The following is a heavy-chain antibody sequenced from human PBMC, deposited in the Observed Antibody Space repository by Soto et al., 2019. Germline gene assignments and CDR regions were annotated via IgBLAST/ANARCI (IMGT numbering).Heavy chain of an antibody. D-gene: IGHD2-2*01. V-gene: IGHV4-59*01. CDR3: ARVEYVDCSSTSCYGAFDI. CDR2: IYYSGST. Sequence: ETLSLTCTVSGGSISSYYWSWIRQPPGKGLEWIGYIYYSGSTNYNPSLKSRVTISVDTSKNQFSLKLSSVTAADTAVYYCARVEYVDCSSTSCYGAFDIWGQGTMVTVSS. CDR1: GGSISSYY. J-gene: IGHJ3*02.